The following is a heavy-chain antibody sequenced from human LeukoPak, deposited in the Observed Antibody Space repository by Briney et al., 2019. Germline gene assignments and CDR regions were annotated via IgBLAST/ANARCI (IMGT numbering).Heavy chain of an antibody. V-gene: IGHV1-18*01. CDR3: ATGSYYNIMTSFDY. CDR1: GYTFTSYG. J-gene: IGHJ4*02. CDR2: ISAYNGNT. Sequence: ASVKVSCKASGYTFTSYGISWVRQAPGQGLEWMGWISAYNGNTNYAQKLQGRVTMTTDTSTSTAYMELRSLRSDDTAVYYCATGSYYNIMTSFDYWGQGTLVTVSS. D-gene: IGHD3-10*01.